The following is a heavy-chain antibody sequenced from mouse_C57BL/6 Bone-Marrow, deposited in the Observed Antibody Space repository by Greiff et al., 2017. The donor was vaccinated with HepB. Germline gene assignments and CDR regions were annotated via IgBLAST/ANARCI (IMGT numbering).Heavy chain of an antibody. CDR2: INPSCGYT. V-gene: IGHV1-4*01. CDR1: GYTFTSYS. Sequence: QLQLKPSGAELARPGSSVQLSCTASGYTFTSYSLPFVNQRPGHGLEWIGYINPSCGYTKYNQKFKDKATLTADKSSSTAYRQLSSLTSEDSAVYYCARSARRFNYWGQGTTLTVSS. J-gene: IGHJ2*01. CDR3: ARSARRFNY. D-gene: IGHD2-12*01.